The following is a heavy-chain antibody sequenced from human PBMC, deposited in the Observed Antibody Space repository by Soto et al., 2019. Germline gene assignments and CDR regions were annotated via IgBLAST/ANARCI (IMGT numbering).Heavy chain of an antibody. Sequence: QVQLVESGGGVVQPGRSLRLSCAASGFTFSSYAMHWVRQAPGKGLEWVAVISYDGSNKYYADSVKGRFTISRDNSKNTRYLQMNSLRAEDTAVYYCAREGPEYGMDVWGQGTTVTVSS. CDR1: GFTFSSYA. CDR2: ISYDGSNK. CDR3: AREGPEYGMDV. V-gene: IGHV3-30-3*01. J-gene: IGHJ6*02.